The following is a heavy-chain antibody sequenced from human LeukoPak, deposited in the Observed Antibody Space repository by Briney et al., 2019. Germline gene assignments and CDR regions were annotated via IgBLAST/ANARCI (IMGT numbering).Heavy chain of an antibody. CDR1: GFTFDDYA. J-gene: IGHJ3*02. CDR2: ISGDGGST. V-gene: IGHV3-43*02. CDR3: ARGSRAVVSDFDI. D-gene: IGHD3-22*01. Sequence: PGGSLRLSCAASGFTFDDYAMHWVRQAPGKGLEWVTLISGDGGSTFYADSVKGRFTISRDNAENSLYLQMNSLRVEDTALYYCARGSRAVVSDFDIWGQGTMVTVSS.